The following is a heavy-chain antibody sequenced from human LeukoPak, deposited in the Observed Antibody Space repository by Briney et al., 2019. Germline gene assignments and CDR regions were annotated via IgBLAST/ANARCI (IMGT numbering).Heavy chain of an antibody. D-gene: IGHD6-13*01. CDR1: GFTFSSYS. Sequence: GGSLRLSCAASGFTFSSYSMNWVRQAPGKGLEWVSPISSSSSYIYYADSVKGRFTISRDNAKNSLYLQMNSLRAEDTAVYYCARDLGIAAAGRGDAFDIWGQGTMVTVSS. J-gene: IGHJ3*02. CDR3: ARDLGIAAAGRGDAFDI. CDR2: ISSSSSYI. V-gene: IGHV3-21*01.